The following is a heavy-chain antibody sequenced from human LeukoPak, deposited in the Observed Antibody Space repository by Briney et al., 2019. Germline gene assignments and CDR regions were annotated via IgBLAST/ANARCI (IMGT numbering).Heavy chain of an antibody. J-gene: IGHJ5*02. CDR2: IYYSGST. CDR3: ARNAAVATSRSWFDP. Sequence: SETLSLTCTVSDGSISNYYWSRIRQPPGKGLEWIGYIYYSGSTNYNPSLKSRVTMSVDTSKNQFSLKLSSVTAADTAVYYCARNAAVATSRSWFDPWGQGTLVTVSS. D-gene: IGHD6-19*01. V-gene: IGHV4-59*08. CDR1: DGSISNYY.